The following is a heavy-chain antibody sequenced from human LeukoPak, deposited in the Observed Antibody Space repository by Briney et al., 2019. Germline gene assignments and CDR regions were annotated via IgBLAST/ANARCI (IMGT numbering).Heavy chain of an antibody. V-gene: IGHV3-7*01. J-gene: IGHJ6*03. CDR1: GFTFSSYS. Sequence: GGSLRLSCAASGFTFSSYSMNWVRQAPGKGLEWVANIKQDGSEKYYVDSAKGRFTISRDNAKNSLYLQMNSLRAEDTAVYYCARDQGSGINYYYYYMDVWGKGTTVTVSS. CDR2: IKQDGSEK. D-gene: IGHD3-10*01. CDR3: ARDQGSGINYYYYYMDV.